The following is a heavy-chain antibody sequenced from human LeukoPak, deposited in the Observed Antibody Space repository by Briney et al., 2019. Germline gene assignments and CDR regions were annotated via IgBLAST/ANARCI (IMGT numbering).Heavy chain of an antibody. Sequence: GGSLRLSCAASGFTFSTYNMNWVRQAPGKGLEWVSSISSSRSSIYYSDSVKGRFTISRDNAENSLYLQMNNLRADDTAVYYCARVYEYSSSPYFDYWGQGTLVTVSS. CDR2: ISSSRSSI. CDR1: GFTFSTYN. CDR3: ARVYEYSSSPYFDY. J-gene: IGHJ4*02. V-gene: IGHV3-21*01. D-gene: IGHD6-6*01.